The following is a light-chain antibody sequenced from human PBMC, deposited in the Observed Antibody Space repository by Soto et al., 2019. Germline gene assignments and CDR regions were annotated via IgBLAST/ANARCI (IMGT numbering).Light chain of an antibody. CDR3: NSYATGNTRV. Sequence: SVLTQPASVSGSPGQSTTISCTGSSSDIGDYDYVSWYQQHPGKAPKVLISEVSNRPSGVSNRFSGSKSGNTASLTISGLQAEDEADYYCNSYATGNTRVFGTGTKVTVL. CDR2: EVS. V-gene: IGLV2-14*01. J-gene: IGLJ1*01. CDR1: SSDIGDYDY.